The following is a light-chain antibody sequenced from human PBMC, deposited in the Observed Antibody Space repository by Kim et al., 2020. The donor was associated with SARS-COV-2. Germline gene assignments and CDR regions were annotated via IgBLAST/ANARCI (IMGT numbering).Light chain of an antibody. V-gene: IGKV1-8*01. Sequence: SASTGDRVTITCRASQAISTYLAWFQQKPGRAPKLLIYAASTLQSGVPSRFSGSGSGTDFTLTISCLQSEDFATYYCQHYYNYPYTFGQGTKLEI. CDR2: AAS. CDR3: QHYYNYPYT. J-gene: IGKJ2*01. CDR1: QAISTY.